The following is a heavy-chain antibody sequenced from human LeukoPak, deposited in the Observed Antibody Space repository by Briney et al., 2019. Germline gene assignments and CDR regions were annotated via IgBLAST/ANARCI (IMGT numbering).Heavy chain of an antibody. CDR1: GGTFSSYA. V-gene: IGHV1-69*04. J-gene: IGHJ6*02. D-gene: IGHD3-22*01. CDR2: IIPILGIA. CDR3: ARGDYYDSSAPTGENYYYYGMDV. Sequence: GASVKVSCKASGGTFSSYAISWVRQAPGQGLEWMGRIIPILGIANYAQKFQGRVTITADKSTSTAYMELSSLRSEDTAVYYCARGDYYDSSAPTGENYYYYGMDVWGQGTTVTVSS.